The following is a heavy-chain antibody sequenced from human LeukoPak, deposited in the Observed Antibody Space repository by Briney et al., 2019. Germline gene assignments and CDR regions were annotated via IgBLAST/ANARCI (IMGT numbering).Heavy chain of an antibody. D-gene: IGHD2-15*01. CDR1: GYSISSGYY. J-gene: IGHJ3*02. Sequence: SETLSLTCTVSGYSISSGYYWGWIRQPPGKGLEWIGYIYYSGSTYYNPSLKSRVTISVDTSKNQFSLKLSSVTAADTAVYYCARGWPPDASDIWGQGTMVTVSS. V-gene: IGHV4-38-2*02. CDR3: ARGWPPDASDI. CDR2: IYYSGST.